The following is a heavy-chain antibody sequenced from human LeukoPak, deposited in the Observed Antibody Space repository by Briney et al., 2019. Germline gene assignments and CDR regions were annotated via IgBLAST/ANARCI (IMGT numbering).Heavy chain of an antibody. D-gene: IGHD4/OR15-4a*01. CDR1: GFTFSSYA. CDR3: AKARGATYGTYYFDY. V-gene: IGHV3-23*01. Sequence: GGSLRLSCAASGFTFSSYAMNWVRQAPGKGLEWVSISGSGGDTYYADSVKGRFTISRGNSKNTLYLQMNSLRAEDTAVCYCAKARGATYGTYYFDYWGQGTLVTVSS. J-gene: IGHJ4*02. CDR2: ISGSGGDT.